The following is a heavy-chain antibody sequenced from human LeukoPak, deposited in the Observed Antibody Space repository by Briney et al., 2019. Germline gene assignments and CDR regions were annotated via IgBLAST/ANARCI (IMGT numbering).Heavy chain of an antibody. CDR3: ARGRITIFGVVMRGLFDY. D-gene: IGHD3-3*01. CDR2: INHSGST. V-gene: IGHV4-34*01. J-gene: IGHJ4*02. Sequence: SETLSLTCAVYGGSFSGYYWSWIRQPPGKGLEWIGEINHSGSTNYNPSLKSRVTISVDTSKNQFSLKLSSVTAADTAVYHCARGRITIFGVVMRGLFDYWGQGTLVTVSS. CDR1: GGSFSGYY.